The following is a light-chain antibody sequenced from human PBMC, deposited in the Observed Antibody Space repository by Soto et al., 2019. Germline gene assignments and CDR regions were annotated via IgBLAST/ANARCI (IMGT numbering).Light chain of an antibody. V-gene: IGLV2-14*03. J-gene: IGLJ1*01. CDR1: ITDVGGDNY. CDR2: DVS. CDR3: TSYTRAPTLRGV. Sequence: QSALTQPASVSGSPGQSITISCTGTITDVGGDNYVSWYQQYPGKAPKLIIYDVSSRPSGVSDRFSGSKSGNTASLTISGLQAEDEADYYCTSYTRAPTLRGVFGVGTKVTVL.